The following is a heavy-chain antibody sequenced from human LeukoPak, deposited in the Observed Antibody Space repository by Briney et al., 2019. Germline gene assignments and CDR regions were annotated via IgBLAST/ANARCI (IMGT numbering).Heavy chain of an antibody. Sequence: SGGSLRLSCAASGFTFSSYGMHWVRQAPGKGLEWMAVIWYDGSNKYYADSVKGRFTISRDNSKNTLYLQMNSLRAEGTAVYYCARDHTPYYYDSSGLTPWGQGTLVTVSS. CDR1: GFTFSSYG. CDR3: ARDHTPYYYDSSGLTP. CDR2: IWYDGSNK. J-gene: IGHJ5*02. D-gene: IGHD3-22*01. V-gene: IGHV3-33*01.